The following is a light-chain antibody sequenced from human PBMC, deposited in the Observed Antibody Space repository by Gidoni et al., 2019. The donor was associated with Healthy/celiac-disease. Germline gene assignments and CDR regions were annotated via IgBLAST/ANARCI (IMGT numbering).Light chain of an antibody. CDR1: HSINTW. CDR3: QQYNSDSPT. CDR2: DAS. Sequence: DIQMTQSPSILSVSVGDRVTITCRASHSINTWLAWYRQKPGEAPKLLISDASILESGVPSRFSGGGSGTEFTLTISSLQPDDFATYYCQQYNSDSPTFGQGTRLDIK. V-gene: IGKV1-5*01. J-gene: IGKJ5*01.